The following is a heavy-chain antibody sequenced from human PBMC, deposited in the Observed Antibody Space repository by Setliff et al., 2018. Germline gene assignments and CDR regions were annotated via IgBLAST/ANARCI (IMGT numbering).Heavy chain of an antibody. J-gene: IGHJ4*02. CDR3: ARKVEQWLTPHFDY. CDR1: GASISSDGYY. V-gene: IGHV4-31*03. Sequence: SETLSLTCSVSGASISSDGYYWSWIRQYPGKGLEWIGYIYYSGSTYYNPSLKSRVTISLDTSENQFSLELTSVTAADTAVYYCARKVEQWLTPHFDYWGQGALVTVSS. CDR2: IYYSGST. D-gene: IGHD6-19*01.